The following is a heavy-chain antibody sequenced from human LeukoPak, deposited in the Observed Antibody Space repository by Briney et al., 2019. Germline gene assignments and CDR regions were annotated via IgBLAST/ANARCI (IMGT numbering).Heavy chain of an antibody. CDR2: INHSGST. V-gene: IGHV4-39*07. Sequence: SQTLSLTCTVSGGSISSGSYYWSWIRQPPGKGLEWIGEINHSGSTNYNPSLKSRVIISVDTSKNQFSLKLSSVTAADTAVYYCATYGGYGDYKLNWFDPWGQGTLVTVSS. CDR1: GGSISSGSYY. J-gene: IGHJ5*02. CDR3: ATYGGYGDYKLNWFDP. D-gene: IGHD4-17*01.